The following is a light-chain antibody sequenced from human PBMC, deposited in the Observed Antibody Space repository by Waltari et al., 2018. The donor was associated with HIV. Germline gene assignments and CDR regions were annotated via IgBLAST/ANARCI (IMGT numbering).Light chain of an antibody. CDR3: QQYYNLPWT. CDR2: WAS. Sequence: DIVMTQSPDSLAVSLGERATLHCKSSQSVLYSSNNKNYLVWYQQRPGQPPKLLIYWASTRESGVPDRFSGSGSGTDFTLTISSLQAEDVAVYYCQQYYNLPWTFGQGTKVEIK. V-gene: IGKV4-1*01. J-gene: IGKJ1*01. CDR1: QSVLYSSNNKNY.